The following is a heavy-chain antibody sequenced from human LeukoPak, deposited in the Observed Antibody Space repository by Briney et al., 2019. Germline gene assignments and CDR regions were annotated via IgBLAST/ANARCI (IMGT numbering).Heavy chain of an antibody. CDR3: ARDLTFTYA. CDR1: GFTVSSNC. V-gene: IGHV3-53*01. Sequence: GGSLRLSCAASGFTVSSNCMSWVRQAPGKGLEWVSVIYSGDITYYADSVKGRFTISRDNSKNTLYLQMNSLGVEDTAVYYCARDLTFTYAWGQGTLVTVSS. D-gene: IGHD3-16*01. CDR2: IYSGDIT. J-gene: IGHJ5*02.